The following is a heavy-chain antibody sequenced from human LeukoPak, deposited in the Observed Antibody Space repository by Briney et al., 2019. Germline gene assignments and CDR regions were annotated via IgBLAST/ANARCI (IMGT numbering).Heavy chain of an antibody. Sequence: ASVKVSCKASGYTFTSYGISWVRQAPGQGLEWMGWISAYNGNTNYAQKLQGRVTMTTDTSASTAYMELRSLRSDDTAVYYCARAGGYCGRISCPYYFDYWGQGSLVAVSS. J-gene: IGHJ4*02. V-gene: IGHV1-18*01. CDR2: ISAYNGNT. CDR3: ARAGGYCGRISCPYYFDY. CDR1: GYTFTSYG. D-gene: IGHD2-15*01.